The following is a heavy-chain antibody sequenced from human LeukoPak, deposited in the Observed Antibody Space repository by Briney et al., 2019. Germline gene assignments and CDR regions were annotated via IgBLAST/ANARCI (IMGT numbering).Heavy chain of an antibody. CDR2: MNPNSGNT. Sequence: ASVKVSCKASGYTFTSYDINWVRQATGQGLEWMGWMNPNSGNTGYAQKFQGRVTMTRNTSISTAYMELSSLRSEDTAVYYCARELRELLYYYYMGVWGKGTTVTVSS. CDR1: GYTFTSYD. V-gene: IGHV1-8*01. D-gene: IGHD1-7*01. CDR3: ARELRELLYYYYMGV. J-gene: IGHJ6*03.